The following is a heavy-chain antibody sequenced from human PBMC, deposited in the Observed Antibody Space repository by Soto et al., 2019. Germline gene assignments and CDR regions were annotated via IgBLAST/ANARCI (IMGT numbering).Heavy chain of an antibody. CDR2: INPNSGGT. J-gene: IGHJ4*02. CDR1: GYTFTGYY. D-gene: IGHD4-4*01. CDR3: ARASYSNYPADFDY. Sequence: QVQLVQSGAEVKKPGASVKVSCKASGYTFTGYYMHWVRQAPGQGLEWMGWINPNSGGTNYAQKFQGWVTMTRDTSVSTAYMELSRLRSDDTAVYYCARASYSNYPADFDYWGQGTLVTVSS. V-gene: IGHV1-2*04.